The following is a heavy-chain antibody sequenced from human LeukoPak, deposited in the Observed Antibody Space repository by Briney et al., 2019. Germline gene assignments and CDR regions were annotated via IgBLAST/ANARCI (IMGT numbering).Heavy chain of an antibody. D-gene: IGHD6-13*01. CDR3: TTGSRYSSFSYYYYYYMDV. Sequence: PGGSLRLSCAASGFTFSNAWMSWVRQAPGKGLEWVGRIKSKTDGGTTDYAAPVKGRFTISRDDSKNTLYLQMNSLKTEDTAVYYCTTGSRYSSFSYYYYYYMDVWGNGTTVTVSS. J-gene: IGHJ6*03. CDR1: GFTFSNAW. CDR2: IKSKTDGGTT. V-gene: IGHV3-15*01.